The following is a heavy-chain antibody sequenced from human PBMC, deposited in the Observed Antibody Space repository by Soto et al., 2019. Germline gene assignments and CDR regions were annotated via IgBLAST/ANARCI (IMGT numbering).Heavy chain of an antibody. D-gene: IGHD6-13*01. V-gene: IGHV6-1*01. Sequence: QALSLPSASSGDSVSRKSAACNLIRHSPSRGLEWLGRTYYRSKWYNDYAVSVKSRITINPDTSKNQFSLQLNSVTPEDTAVYYCARDRRRVRRPNIAAADYYYYGMDVWGQGTTVTVSS. CDR2: TYYRSKWYN. J-gene: IGHJ6*02. CDR3: ARDRRRVRRPNIAAADYYYYGMDV. CDR1: GDSVSRKSAA.